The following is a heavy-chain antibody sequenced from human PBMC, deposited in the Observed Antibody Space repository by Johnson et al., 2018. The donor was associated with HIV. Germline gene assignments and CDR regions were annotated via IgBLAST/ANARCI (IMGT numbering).Heavy chain of an antibody. V-gene: IGHV3-48*04. Sequence: VQLVESGGGVVQPGRSLRLSCAASGFTFSSYGISWVRQAPGKGLEWVSYISNSGSSVYYADSVKGRFTISRDNAKNSLYLQMNSLRAEDTAVYYCARDSYDISGQQHDAFDIWGQGTMVTVSS. J-gene: IGHJ3*02. CDR1: GFTFSSYG. D-gene: IGHD3-22*01. CDR3: ARDSYDISGQQHDAFDI. CDR2: ISNSGSSV.